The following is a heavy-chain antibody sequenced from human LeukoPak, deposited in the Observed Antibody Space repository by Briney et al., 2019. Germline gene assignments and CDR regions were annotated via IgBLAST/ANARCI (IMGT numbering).Heavy chain of an antibody. D-gene: IGHD3-10*01. CDR1: GYTLTELS. V-gene: IGHV1-24*01. J-gene: IGHJ6*02. Sequence: GASVTVSCTVSGYTLTELSMHWVRQAPGKGLEWMGGFDPEDGETIYAQKFQGRVTMTEDTSTDTAYMELSSLRSEDTAVYYCATSITRADYGMDVWGQGTTVTVSS. CDR3: ATSITRADYGMDV. CDR2: FDPEDGET.